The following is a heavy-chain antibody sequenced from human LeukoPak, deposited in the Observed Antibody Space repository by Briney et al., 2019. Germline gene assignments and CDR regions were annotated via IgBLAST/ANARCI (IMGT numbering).Heavy chain of an antibody. CDR3: ARIRSRKWGFDY. J-gene: IGHJ4*02. D-gene: IGHD1-26*01. V-gene: IGHV4-34*01. Sequence: PSETLSLTCTVSGGSISSYSWSWIRQPPGKGLEWIGEINHFGSTNYNPSLKSRVTISIDTSKNQFSLKLSSVTAADTAVYYCARIRSRKWGFDYWGQGTLVTVSS. CDR2: INHFGST. CDR1: GGSISSYS.